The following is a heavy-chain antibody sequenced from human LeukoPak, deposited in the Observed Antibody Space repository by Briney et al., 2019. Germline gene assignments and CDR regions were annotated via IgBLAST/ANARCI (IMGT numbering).Heavy chain of an antibody. Sequence: ASVKVSCKASGYTFTSYDINWVRQATGQGLEWMGRMNPNSGNTGYAQKFQGRVTMTEDTSTDTAYMELSSLRSEDTAVYYCATSVDGLVTIRTYFELWGQGTPVTVSS. CDR2: MNPNSGNT. CDR1: GYTFTSYD. CDR3: ATSVDGLVTIRTYFEL. D-gene: IGHD4-23*01. V-gene: IGHV1-8*01. J-gene: IGHJ4*02.